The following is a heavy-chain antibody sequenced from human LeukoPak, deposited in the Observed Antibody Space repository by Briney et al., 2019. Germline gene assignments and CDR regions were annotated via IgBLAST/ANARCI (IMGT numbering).Heavy chain of an antibody. Sequence: GGSLRLSCAASGFTFSSYGMHWVRQAPGKGLEWVAVISYDGSNKYYADSVKGRFTISRDNSKNTLYLQMNSLRVEDTAVYYCAREAAADPYYFDYWGQGTLVTVSS. J-gene: IGHJ4*02. V-gene: IGHV3-30*03. CDR3: AREAAADPYYFDY. CDR1: GFTFSSYG. D-gene: IGHD6-13*01. CDR2: ISYDGSNK.